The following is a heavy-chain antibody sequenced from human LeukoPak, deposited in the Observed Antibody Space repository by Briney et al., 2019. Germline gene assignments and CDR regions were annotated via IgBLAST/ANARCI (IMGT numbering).Heavy chain of an antibody. V-gene: IGHV3-30*04. J-gene: IGHJ4*02. D-gene: IGHD1-7*01. CDR2: ISYDGSTK. Sequence: GGSLRLSCAASGFTFSSYAMHWVRQAPDKGLEWVAFISYDGSTKHYADSVKGRFTISRDSAKNTLYLQMNSLRAEDTAVYFCTREKGTTQFDYWGQGTLVTVSS. CDR3: TREKGTTQFDY. CDR1: GFTFSSYA.